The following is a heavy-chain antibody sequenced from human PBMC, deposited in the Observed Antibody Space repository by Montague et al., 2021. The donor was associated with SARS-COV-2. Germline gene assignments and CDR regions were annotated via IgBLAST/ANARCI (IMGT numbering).Heavy chain of an antibody. D-gene: IGHD3-3*01. Sequence: SLRLSCAASGFTFSSYGMHWVRQAPGKGLEWVAVISYDGSNKYYXDSXKGRFTISRDNSKNTLYLQMNSLRAEDTAVYYCAKDFFTIFGVVIPHRYYYYGMDVWGQGTTVTVSS. J-gene: IGHJ6*02. V-gene: IGHV3-30*18. CDR2: ISYDGSNK. CDR3: AKDFFTIFGVVIPHRYYYYGMDV. CDR1: GFTFSSYG.